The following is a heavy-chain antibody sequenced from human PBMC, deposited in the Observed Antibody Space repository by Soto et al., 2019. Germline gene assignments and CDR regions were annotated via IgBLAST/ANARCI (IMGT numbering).Heavy chain of an antibody. CDR1: GGSFSGYY. CDR2: INHSGST. D-gene: IGHD3-3*01. J-gene: IGHJ6*02. V-gene: IGHV4-34*01. Sequence: QVQLQQWGAGLLKPSETLSLTCAVYGGSFSGYYWSWIRQPPGKGLEWIGEINHSGSTNYNPSLKSRVTISVDTSKNQFSLKLSSVTAADTAVYYCARGIYYDFWSGYPSANDYYGMDVWGQGTTVTVSS. CDR3: ARGIYYDFWSGYPSANDYYGMDV.